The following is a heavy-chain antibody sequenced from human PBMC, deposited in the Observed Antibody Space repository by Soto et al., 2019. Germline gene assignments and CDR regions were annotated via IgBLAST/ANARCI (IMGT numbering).Heavy chain of an antibody. D-gene: IGHD6-13*01. Sequence: SVKVSCKASGFTFTSFAVQWVRQARGQRLEWIGWIVVGSGNTNYAQKFQERVTITRDMSTSTAYMELSSLRSEDTAVYYCAADRDSSSPHGMDVWGQGTTVTVSS. CDR2: IVVGSGNT. CDR3: AADRDSSSPHGMDV. CDR1: GFTFTSFA. J-gene: IGHJ6*02. V-gene: IGHV1-58*01.